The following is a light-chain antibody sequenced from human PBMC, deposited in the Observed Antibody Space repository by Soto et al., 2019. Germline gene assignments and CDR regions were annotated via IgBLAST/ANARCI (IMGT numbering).Light chain of an antibody. V-gene: IGLV2-14*03. CDR1: SSDIGAYNY. CDR2: DVG. Sequence: QSALTQPASVSGSLGQSITISCTGTSSDIGAYNYVSWYQQHPGKVPKLMVYDVGNRPSGVSNRFSGSKSDNTASLTISGLQTEDEADYYCSSYTSSKTRIFGGGTKLTVL. J-gene: IGLJ2*01. CDR3: SSYTSSKTRI.